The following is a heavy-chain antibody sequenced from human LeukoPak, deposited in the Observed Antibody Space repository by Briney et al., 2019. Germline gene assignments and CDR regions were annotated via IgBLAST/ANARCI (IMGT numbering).Heavy chain of an antibody. CDR1: GFTFSSYW. CDR3: ARDAWIQLWLGGFDP. J-gene: IGHJ5*02. V-gene: IGHV3-7*01. D-gene: IGHD5-18*01. CDR2: IKQDGSEK. Sequence: GGSLRLSCAASGFTFSSYWMSWVRQAPGKGLEWVANIKQDGSEKYYVDSVKGRLTISRDNAKNSLYLQMNSLRAGDTAVYYCARDAWIQLWLGGFDPWGQGTLVTVSS.